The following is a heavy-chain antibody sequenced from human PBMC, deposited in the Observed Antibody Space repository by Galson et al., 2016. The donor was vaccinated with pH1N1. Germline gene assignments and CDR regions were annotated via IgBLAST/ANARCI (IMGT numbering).Heavy chain of an antibody. Sequence: SVKVSCKASGYTFASYAINWVRQVPGQGLEWMGWIHTTTGDPSYGQGFKGRFVFSLDTSVTTAYLQISSLKTEDAAVYYCARESYRCSGGSCYFDSWGQGTLVTVSS. V-gene: IGHV7-4-1*02. CDR3: ARESYRCSGGSCYFDS. D-gene: IGHD2-15*01. J-gene: IGHJ4*02. CDR1: GYTFASYA. CDR2: IHTTTGDP.